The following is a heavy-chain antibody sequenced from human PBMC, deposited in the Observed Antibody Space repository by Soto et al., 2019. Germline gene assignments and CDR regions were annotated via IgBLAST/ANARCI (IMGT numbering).Heavy chain of an antibody. V-gene: IGHV4-4*07. J-gene: IGHJ4*02. CDR2: IYTSGST. D-gene: IGHD3-22*01. CDR3: VRATYFSDSSGYTRCFDY. CDR1: GGSISSYY. Sequence: SETLSLTCTVSGGSISSYYWSWIRQPAGKGLEWIGRIYTSGSTNYNPSLKSRVTMSVDTSKNQFSLKLSSVTAADTAVYYCVRATYFSDSSGYTRCFDYWGQGTLVTGSS.